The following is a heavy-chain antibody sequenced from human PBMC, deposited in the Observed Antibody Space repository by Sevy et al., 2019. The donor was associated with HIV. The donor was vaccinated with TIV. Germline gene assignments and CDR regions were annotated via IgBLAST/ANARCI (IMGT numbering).Heavy chain of an antibody. CDR1: GGSISTYY. V-gene: IGHV4-59*13. CDR3: ARDHRLYTYTSGVGLDH. J-gene: IGHJ4*02. D-gene: IGHD3-16*01. Sequence: SETLSLTCSVSGGSISTYYWSWIRQPPGKGLEWIGHIHTYGITNYNPSLKSRVTLSMDASKSQFSLTLSSVTAADTAVYYCARDHRLYTYTSGVGLDHWGQGTLVTVSS. CDR2: IHTYGIT.